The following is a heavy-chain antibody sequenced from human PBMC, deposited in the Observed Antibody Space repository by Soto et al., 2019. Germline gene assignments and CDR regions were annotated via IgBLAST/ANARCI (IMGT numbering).Heavy chain of an antibody. D-gene: IGHD1-1*01. Sequence: EVQLLVSGGGLVQPGGSLRLSCAASGFPFSSYAMTWVRQAPGKGLEWVSGISGSGTITYDADSVKGRFPTSRDKSKNTLYLQMNSLRADDTAVYYCAKSLSASPNYFFDSWGQGTLVTVSS. J-gene: IGHJ4*02. V-gene: IGHV3-23*01. CDR3: AKSLSASPNYFFDS. CDR2: ISGSGTIT. CDR1: GFPFSSYA.